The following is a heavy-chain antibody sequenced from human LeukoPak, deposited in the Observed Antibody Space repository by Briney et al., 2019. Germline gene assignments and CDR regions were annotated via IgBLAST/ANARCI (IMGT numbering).Heavy chain of an antibody. CDR3: ARAYSRSRFDY. D-gene: IGHD6-6*01. Sequence: GESLRISCKGSGYNFTNYWISWVRQMPGKGLEWMGTIDPSDSYNNYSPSFQGHVTISADKSVSTAYLQWSSLKASDTAMYYCARAYSRSRFDYWGQGTLVTVSS. J-gene: IGHJ4*02. CDR1: GYNFTNYW. V-gene: IGHV5-10-1*01. CDR2: IDPSDSYN.